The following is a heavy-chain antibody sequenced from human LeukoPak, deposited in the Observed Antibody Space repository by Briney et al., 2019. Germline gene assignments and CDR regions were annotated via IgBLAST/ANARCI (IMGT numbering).Heavy chain of an antibody. J-gene: IGHJ5*02. V-gene: IGHV3-23*01. CDR1: GFTFSSYA. D-gene: IGHD5-12*01. CDR2: ISGSGGST. Sequence: GGSLRLSCAASGFTFSSYAMSWVRQAPGKGLEWVSAISGSGGSTYYADSVKGRFTISRDNSKNTLYLRMNSLRAEDTAVYYCAKTLDYDYINWFDPWGQGTLVTVSS. CDR3: AKTLDYDYINWFDP.